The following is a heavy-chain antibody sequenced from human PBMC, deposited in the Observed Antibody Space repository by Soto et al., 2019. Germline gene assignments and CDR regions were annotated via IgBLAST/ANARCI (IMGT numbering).Heavy chain of an antibody. CDR2: IYYSGST. V-gene: IGHV4-31*03. D-gene: IGHD2-15*01. CDR3: ARGYCSGGSCFGYYFEY. CDR1: GGSISSGGYY. Sequence: SETLSLTCTVSGGSISSGGYYWSWIRQHPGKGLEWIGYIYYSGSTYYNPSLKSRVTISVDTSKNQFSLKLSSVTAADTAVYYCARGYCSGGSCFGYYFEYWGQGTLVTVSS. J-gene: IGHJ4*02.